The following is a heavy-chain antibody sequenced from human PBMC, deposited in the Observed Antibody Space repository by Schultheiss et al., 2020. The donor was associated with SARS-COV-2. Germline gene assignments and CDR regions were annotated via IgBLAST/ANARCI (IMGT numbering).Heavy chain of an antibody. Sequence: SETLSLTCAISGDSVSSNSAAWNWIRQPPGKGLEWIGSIYYSGSTYYNPSLKSRVTISVDTSKNQFSLKLSSVTAADTAVYYCARAGASVSYYSLDYYGMDVWGQGTTVTVSS. D-gene: IGHD1-26*01. J-gene: IGHJ6*02. CDR2: IYYSGST. CDR1: GDSVSSNSAA. V-gene: IGHV4-39*07. CDR3: ARAGASVSYYSLDYYGMDV.